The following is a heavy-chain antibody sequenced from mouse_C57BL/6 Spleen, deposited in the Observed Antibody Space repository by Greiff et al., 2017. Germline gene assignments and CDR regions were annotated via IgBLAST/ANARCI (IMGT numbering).Heavy chain of an antibody. V-gene: IGHV3-6*01. Sequence: EVKLVESGPGLVKPSQSLSLTCSVTGYSITSGYYWNWIRQFPGNKLEWMGYISYDGSNNYNPSLKNRISITRDTSKNQFFLKLNSVTTEDTATYYCARDKSIYEGLAYWGQGTLVTVSA. CDR3: ARDKSIYEGLAY. CDR1: GYSITSGYY. CDR2: ISYDGSN. D-gene: IGHD2-3*01. J-gene: IGHJ3*01.